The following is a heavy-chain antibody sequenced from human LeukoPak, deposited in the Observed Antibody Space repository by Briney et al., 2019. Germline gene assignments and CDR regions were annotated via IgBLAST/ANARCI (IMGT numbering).Heavy chain of an antibody. Sequence: PGGSLRLSCAASGFTLSNYHMHWVRQAPGRGLECVALIPHDGGGKQYAASVQDRFTISRDNSENTVYLQMNSLRHDDAAVYFCAREGYTSGRAAAFDFWGRGTLVTVSS. CDR3: AREGYTSGRAAAFDF. CDR1: GFTLSNYH. J-gene: IGHJ4*02. CDR2: IPHDGGGK. D-gene: IGHD6-19*01. V-gene: IGHV3-30*04.